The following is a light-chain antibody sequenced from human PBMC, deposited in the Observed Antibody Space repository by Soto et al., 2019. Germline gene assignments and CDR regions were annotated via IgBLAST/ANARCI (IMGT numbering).Light chain of an antibody. CDR3: NSYAGSNNWV. Sequence: QSALTQPASVSVSPGQSITISCTGTSSDVGGYNYVSWYQQHPGKAPKLMIYEVSKRPSGVPDRFSGSKSGNTASLTVSGLQAEDEADYYCNSYAGSNNWVFGGGTKLTVL. J-gene: IGLJ3*02. CDR1: SSDVGGYNY. CDR2: EVS. V-gene: IGLV2-8*01.